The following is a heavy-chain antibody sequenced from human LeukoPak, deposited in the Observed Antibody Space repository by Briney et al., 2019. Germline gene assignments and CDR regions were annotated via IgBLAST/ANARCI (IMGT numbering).Heavy chain of an antibody. CDR2: IIPIFGTA. CDR1: GGTFSSYA. D-gene: IGHD1-26*01. Sequence: SVKVSCKASGGTFSSYAIGWVRQAPGQGLEWMGGIIPIFGTANYAQKFQGRVTITTDESTSTAYMELSSLRSEDTAVYYCARGPLVGATDYYYYYMDVWGKGTTVTVSS. J-gene: IGHJ6*03. CDR3: ARGPLVGATDYYYYYMDV. V-gene: IGHV1-69*05.